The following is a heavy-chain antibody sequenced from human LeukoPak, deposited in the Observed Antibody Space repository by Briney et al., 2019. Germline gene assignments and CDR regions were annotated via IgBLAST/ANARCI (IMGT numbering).Heavy chain of an antibody. Sequence: GGSLRLSSAHSRFSLSNYAMSCVRQAPRAGLEWVSASSGGGVPPSYAESVIGRFPIYREDSEVTVYLQMNSLRAGDAAVYLCAKSRGYSWEYFFYYWGQGNLVTVSS. D-gene: IGHD6-25*01. CDR1: RFSLSNYA. J-gene: IGHJ4*02. CDR2: SSGGGVPP. V-gene: IGHV3-23*01. CDR3: AKSRGYSWEYFFYY.